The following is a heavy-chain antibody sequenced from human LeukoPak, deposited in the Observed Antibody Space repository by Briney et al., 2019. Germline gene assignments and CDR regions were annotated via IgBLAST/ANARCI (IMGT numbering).Heavy chain of an antibody. Sequence: APVKVSCKASGYTFTTHYMHWVQQAPGQGLEWMGLINPSGTTTNYAQKFRGRVTMTRDLSTSTDYMELSSLRSDDTAVYFCARDNSVGDYAWWFDPWGQGTLVTVSS. J-gene: IGHJ5*02. CDR2: INPSGTTT. CDR1: GYTFTTHY. D-gene: IGHD1-26*01. CDR3: ARDNSVGDYAWWFDP. V-gene: IGHV1-46*01.